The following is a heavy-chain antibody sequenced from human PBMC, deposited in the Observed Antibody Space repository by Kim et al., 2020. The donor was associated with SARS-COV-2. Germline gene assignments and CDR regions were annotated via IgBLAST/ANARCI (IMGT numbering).Heavy chain of an antibody. V-gene: IGHV3-43*01. D-gene: IGHD5-12*01. CDR3: AKGSRDGYNFDY. Sequence: GGSLRLSCAASGFTFDDYTMHWVRQAPGKGLEWVSLISWDGGSTYYADSVKGRFTISRDNSKNSLYLQMNSLRTEDTALYYCAKGSRDGYNFDYWGQGTLVTVSS. CDR2: ISWDGGST. CDR1: GFTFDDYT. J-gene: IGHJ4*02.